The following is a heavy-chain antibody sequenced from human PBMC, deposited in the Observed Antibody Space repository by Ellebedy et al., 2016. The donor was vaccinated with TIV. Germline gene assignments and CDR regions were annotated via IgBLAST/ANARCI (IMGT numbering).Heavy chain of an antibody. CDR3: ARESPYGGGYFDY. D-gene: IGHD4-17*01. J-gene: IGHJ4*02. V-gene: IGHV1-3*01. CDR1: GYTFTSYA. CDR2: INAGNGNT. Sequence: AASVKVSCKASGYTFTSYAMHWVRQAPGQRLEWMGWINAGNGNTKYSQKFQGRVTITRDTSASTAYMELSSLRSEDTAVYYCARESPYGGGYFDYWGQGTLVTVSS.